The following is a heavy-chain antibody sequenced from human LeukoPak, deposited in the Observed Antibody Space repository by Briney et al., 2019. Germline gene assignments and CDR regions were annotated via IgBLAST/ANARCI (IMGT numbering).Heavy chain of an antibody. CDR3: ANSITGTSLDY. V-gene: IGHV1-2*04. J-gene: IGHJ4*02. CDR1: GYTFTVYY. CDR2: INPNSGGT. D-gene: IGHD1-20*01. Sequence: ASVNVSCTASGYTFTVYYMHWVRQAPGQGLEWMGWINPNSGGTNYAQKFQGWVTMTRDTSISTAYMELSRLRSDDTAVYYCANSITGTSLDYWGQGTLVTVSS.